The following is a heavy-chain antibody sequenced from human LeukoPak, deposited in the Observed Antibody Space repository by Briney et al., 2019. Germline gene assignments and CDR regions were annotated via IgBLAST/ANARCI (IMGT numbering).Heavy chain of an antibody. CDR2: IYHSGST. CDR1: GGSISSGGYS. D-gene: IGHD3-9*01. J-gene: IGHJ4*02. V-gene: IGHV4-30-2*03. CDR3: ARQNDKAYDY. Sequence: SETLSLTCAVSGGSISSGGYSWSWIRQPPGKGLEWIGYIYHSGSTYYNPSLKSRVTISVDTSKIHFSLKLSSVTAADTAVYYCARQNDKAYDYWGQGTLVTVSS.